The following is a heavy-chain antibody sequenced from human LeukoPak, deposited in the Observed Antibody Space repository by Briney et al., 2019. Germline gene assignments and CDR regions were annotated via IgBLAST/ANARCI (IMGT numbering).Heavy chain of an antibody. J-gene: IGHJ4*02. CDR3: ARDPVRRDSY. Sequence: SGGSLRLSCAASGFTFNTYWMHWVRQAPGKGLVWVSHINPDGSQTNYADSVTGRFTISRDNVKNTLYLQMNSLRAEDTAVYYCARDPVRRDSYWGQGTLVTVSS. CDR2: INPDGSQT. V-gene: IGHV3-74*01. CDR1: GFTFNTYW. D-gene: IGHD3-10*01.